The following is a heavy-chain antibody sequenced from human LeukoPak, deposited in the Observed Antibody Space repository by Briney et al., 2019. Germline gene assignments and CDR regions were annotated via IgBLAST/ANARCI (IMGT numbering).Heavy chain of an antibody. CDR1: GYTFTSYD. D-gene: IGHD3-10*01. CDR3: ARVGHYYGSGSSYTYYYYYMDV. V-gene: IGHV1-8*03. Sequence: ASVKDSCKASGYTFTSYDINWVRQATAQGLEWVGWMNPNNGNKAYAQKFQGRVTITRNTSISTAYMELSSLRSEDTALYYCARVGHYYGSGSSYTYYYYYMDVWGKGTAVTVSS. CDR2: MNPNNGNK. J-gene: IGHJ6*03.